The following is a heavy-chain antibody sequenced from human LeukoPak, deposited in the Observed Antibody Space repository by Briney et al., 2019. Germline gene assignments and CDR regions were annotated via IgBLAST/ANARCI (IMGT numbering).Heavy chain of an antibody. J-gene: IGHJ4*02. CDR1: GFTFSIYW. CDR3: ARGHYGDYD. CDR2: IKHNGNET. V-gene: IGHV3-7*01. D-gene: IGHD4-17*01. Sequence: GGSLRLSCAASGFTFSIYWMSWVRQAPGKGLEGVASIKHNGNETSYVDSVKGRITIFRDNAKNSLYLQMNSRRAEDTAVYYCARGHYGDYDWGQGTQVTVSS.